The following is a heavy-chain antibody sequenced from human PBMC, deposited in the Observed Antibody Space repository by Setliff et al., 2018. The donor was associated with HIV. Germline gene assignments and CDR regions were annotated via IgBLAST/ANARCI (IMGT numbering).Heavy chain of an antibody. D-gene: IGHD2-15*01. CDR3: ARTRSGGSSVYYYYYMDV. V-gene: IGHV1-8*01. Sequence: ASVKVSCKASGYTSTSYDINWVRQAAGQGLEWMGWMNPDSGNTGSAQNFQGRLTITWNTSISTAYMELGSLGFDDTAVYFCARTRSGGSSVYYYYYMDVWGQGTAVTVSS. CDR1: GYTSTSYD. CDR2: MNPDSGNT. J-gene: IGHJ6*03.